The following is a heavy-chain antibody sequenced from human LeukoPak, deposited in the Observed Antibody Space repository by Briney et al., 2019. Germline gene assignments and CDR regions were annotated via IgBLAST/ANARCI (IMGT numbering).Heavy chain of an antibody. Sequence: PGGSLRLSCSASGFTFSSYAMHWVRQAPGKGLEYVSAISSNGGSTYYADSVKGRFTISRDNSKNTLYLQMSSLRAEDTAVYYGVKGYYDSSGQLWGQGTLVTVSS. D-gene: IGHD3-22*01. CDR1: GFTFSSYA. CDR2: ISSNGGST. V-gene: IGHV3-64D*09. J-gene: IGHJ4*02. CDR3: VKGYYDSSGQL.